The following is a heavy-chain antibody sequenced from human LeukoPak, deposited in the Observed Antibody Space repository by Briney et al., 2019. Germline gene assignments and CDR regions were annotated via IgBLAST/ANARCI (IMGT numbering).Heavy chain of an antibody. CDR1: GGSIISSY. CDR2: INTRGST. CDR3: ARGDDSGYYYFDN. V-gene: IGHV4-4*07. J-gene: IGHJ4*02. D-gene: IGHD3-22*01. Sequence: PSEPLSLPCSVSGGSIISSYGGWIRQPAGEGREWIGRINTRGSTNYNPARQSRVTMSVYTSKNQFSLKLSSVTAADTAVYCCARGDDSGYYYFDNWGQGTLVAVSS.